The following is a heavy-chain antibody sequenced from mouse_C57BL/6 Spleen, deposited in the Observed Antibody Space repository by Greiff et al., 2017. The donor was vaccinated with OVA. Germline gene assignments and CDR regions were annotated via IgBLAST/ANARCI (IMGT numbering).Heavy chain of an antibody. CDR2: IHPNSGST. Sequence: QVQLQQPGAELVKPGASVKLSCKASGYTFTSYWMHWVKQRPGQGLEWIGMIHPNSGSTNYNEKFKSKATLTVDKSSSTAYMQLSSLTSEDSAVYYCSTVVATEYFDVWGTGTTVTVAS. V-gene: IGHV1-64*01. D-gene: IGHD1-1*01. CDR3: STVVATEYFDV. CDR1: GYTFTSYW. J-gene: IGHJ1*03.